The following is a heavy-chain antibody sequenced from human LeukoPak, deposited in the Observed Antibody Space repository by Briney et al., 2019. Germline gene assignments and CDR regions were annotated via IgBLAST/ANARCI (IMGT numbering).Heavy chain of an antibody. Sequence: GGSLRLSCAASGFTFSSYAMSWVRQAPGKGLEWVSAISGSGGSTYYADSVKGRFTISRDNSKNTLYLQMNSLRAEDTAVYYRAKDPTYYDFWSSYSAVPYYFDYWGQGTLVTVSS. CDR2: ISGSGGST. D-gene: IGHD3-3*01. CDR1: GFTFSSYA. J-gene: IGHJ4*02. CDR3: AKDPTYYDFWSSYSAVPYYFDY. V-gene: IGHV3-23*01.